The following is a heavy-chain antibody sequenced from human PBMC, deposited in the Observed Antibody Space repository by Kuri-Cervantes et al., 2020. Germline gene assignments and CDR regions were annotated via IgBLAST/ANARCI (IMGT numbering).Heavy chain of an antibody. CDR3: ARDYKGYSYGFTL. V-gene: IGHV3-11*01. CDR1: GFTVSSNY. CDR2: ISSSGSTI. D-gene: IGHD5-18*01. J-gene: IGHJ4*02. Sequence: GESLKISCAASGFTVSSNYMSWIRQAPGKGLEWVSYISSSGSTIYYADSVKGRFTISRDNAKNSLYLQMNSLRAEDTAVYYCARDYKGYSYGFTLWGQGTLVTVAS.